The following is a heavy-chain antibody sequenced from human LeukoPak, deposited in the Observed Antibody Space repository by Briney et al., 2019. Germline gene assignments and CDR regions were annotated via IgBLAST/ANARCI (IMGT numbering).Heavy chain of an antibody. Sequence: GGSLRLSCAASGFTFSSYGMHWVRQAPGKGLEWVAVISYDGSNKYYADSVKGRFTISRDNSKNTLYLQMNSLRAEDTAVYYCAKDSERFGELFYYFDYWGQGTLVTVSS. D-gene: IGHD3-10*01. CDR3: AKDSERFGELFYYFDY. CDR1: GFTFSSYG. CDR2: ISYDGSNK. J-gene: IGHJ4*02. V-gene: IGHV3-30*18.